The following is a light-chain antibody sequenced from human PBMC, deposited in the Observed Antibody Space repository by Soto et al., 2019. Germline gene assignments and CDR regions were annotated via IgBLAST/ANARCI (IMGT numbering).Light chain of an antibody. CDR2: NAA. J-gene: IGKJ4*01. CDR1: QTISSW. V-gene: IGKV1-5*03. CDR3: QQYNSYSPVT. Sequence: DTPMTQSPPTLSAYLGDRVTITCRASQTISSWLAWYQQKPKKAPKLLIYNAATLKRGVPSRFSVSGSGTEFTLTISSLQPDDFASYYYQQYNSYSPVTFGGGTKVDIK.